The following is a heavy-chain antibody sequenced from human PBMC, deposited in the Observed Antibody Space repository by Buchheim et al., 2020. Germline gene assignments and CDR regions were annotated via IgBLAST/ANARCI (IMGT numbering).Heavy chain of an antibody. V-gene: IGHV3-48*02. D-gene: IGHD3-10*01. J-gene: IGHJ4*02. CDR1: GFAFSYFS. Sequence: EVQLVESGGGLVQPGGSLRLSCAASGFAFSYFSMNWVRQAPGKGLDWVAYINSISKTIRYADSVEGRFTISRDDAKTSLFLQMNSLRDEDTAVYYCGRDLSWAFDFWGQETL. CDR2: INSISKTI. CDR3: GRDLSWAFDF.